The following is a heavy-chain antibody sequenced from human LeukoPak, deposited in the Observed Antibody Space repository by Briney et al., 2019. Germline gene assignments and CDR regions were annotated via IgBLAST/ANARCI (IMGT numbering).Heavy chain of an antibody. V-gene: IGHV5-51*01. D-gene: IGHD6-19*01. CDR1: GYSFSSYW. J-gene: IGHJ4*02. CDR3: ARLGNRIAVAGTGSYYFDY. Sequence: GESLEISCKASGYSFSSYWIGWVRQMPGKGLEWMGIIYPGDSDTRYSPSFQGQVTISAGKSISTAYLQWSSLKASDNAMYYCARLGNRIAVAGTGSYYFDYWGQGTLVTVSS. CDR2: IYPGDSDT.